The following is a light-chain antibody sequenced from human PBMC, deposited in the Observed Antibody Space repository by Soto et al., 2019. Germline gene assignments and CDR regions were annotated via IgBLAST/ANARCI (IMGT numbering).Light chain of an antibody. CDR1: RSVDTD. J-gene: IGKJ1*01. CDR2: GAS. CDR3: QQRSNWPT. V-gene: IGKV3-15*01. Sequence: EILMTQSPATLSVSPGDSATLSFRASRSVDTDLAWYQQKPGQAPSLLIYGASTRATGTPARFSGSGSGTEFTLTISSLEPEDFAVYYCQQRSNWPTFGQGTKVDIK.